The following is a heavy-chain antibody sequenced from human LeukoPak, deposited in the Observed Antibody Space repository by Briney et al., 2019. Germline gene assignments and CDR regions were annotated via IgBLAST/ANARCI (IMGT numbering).Heavy chain of an antibody. CDR3: ARAFLVGYSPEEYFFDY. Sequence: PSETLSLTCTVSGASISNYYWSWIRQPAGKGLEWIGRIYTSGSTNYNPSLKSRVTISVDKSKNEFSLKLNSVTAADTAVYYCARAFLVGYSPEEYFFDYWGQGTLVTVSS. J-gene: IGHJ4*02. CDR1: GASISNYY. D-gene: IGHD2-15*01. CDR2: IYTSGST. V-gene: IGHV4-4*07.